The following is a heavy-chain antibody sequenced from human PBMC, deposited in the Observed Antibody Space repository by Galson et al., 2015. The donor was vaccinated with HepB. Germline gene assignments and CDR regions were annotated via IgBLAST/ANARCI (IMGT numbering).Heavy chain of an antibody. V-gene: IGHV4-34*01. CDR1: GGSFSGSY. Sequence: SETLSLTCAVYGGSFSGSYWSWIRQPPGKGLEWIGEINHSGCTNYNPSLKSRVTISVDTSKNQFSLKLSSVTAADTAVYYCAIPSSGWYNLGYFQHWGQGTLVTVSS. CDR2: INHSGCT. J-gene: IGHJ1*01. CDR3: AIPSSGWYNLGYFQH. D-gene: IGHD6-19*01.